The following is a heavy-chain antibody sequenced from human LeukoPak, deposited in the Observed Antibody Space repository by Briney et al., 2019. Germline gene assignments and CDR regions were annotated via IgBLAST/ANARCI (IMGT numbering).Heavy chain of an antibody. V-gene: IGHV4-34*01. Sequence: SETLSSPALSMVGPSVVTTGAGSASPEKRRGCSWGINHSGSTNYNPSLKSRVTISVDTSKNQFSLKLRSVTAADTAVYYCARISSSNWYSERGAFDVWGQGTMVTVSS. CDR1: VGPSVVTT. D-gene: IGHD6-13*01. J-gene: IGHJ3*01. CDR3: ARISSSNWYSERGAFDV. CDR2: INHSGST.